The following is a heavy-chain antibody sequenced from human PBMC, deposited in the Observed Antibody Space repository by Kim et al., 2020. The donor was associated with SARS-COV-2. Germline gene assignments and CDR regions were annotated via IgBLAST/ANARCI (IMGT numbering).Heavy chain of an antibody. J-gene: IGHJ6*02. V-gene: IGHV3-74*01. CDR3: ARPGLIPAAIYGMDV. Sequence: SVKGRFTNYRDIAKNTLYLQMNSLRAEDTAVYYCARPGLIPAAIYGMDVWGQGTTVTVSS. D-gene: IGHD2-2*01.